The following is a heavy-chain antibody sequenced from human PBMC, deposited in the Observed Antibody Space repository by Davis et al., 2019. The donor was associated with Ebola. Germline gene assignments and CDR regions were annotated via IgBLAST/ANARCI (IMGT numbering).Heavy chain of an antibody. J-gene: IGHJ6*02. V-gene: IGHV1-69*13. Sequence: SVKVSCKASGGTFSSYAISWVRQAPGQGLEWMGGIIPIFGTANYAQKFQGRVTITADESTSTAYMELRSLRSDDTAVYYCARDYYDSSGYYRYHYYGMDVWGQGTTVTVSS. CDR2: IIPIFGTA. CDR1: GGTFSSYA. CDR3: ARDYYDSSGYYRYHYYGMDV. D-gene: IGHD3-22*01.